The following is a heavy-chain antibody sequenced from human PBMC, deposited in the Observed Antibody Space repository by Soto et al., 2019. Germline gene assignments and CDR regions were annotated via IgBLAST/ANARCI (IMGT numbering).Heavy chain of an antibody. CDR3: ASRVTIFPYYYRMDV. V-gene: IGHV4-4*02. D-gene: IGHD3-9*01. CDR1: GGSISSSNW. CDR2: IYHSGST. Sequence: SETLSLTCAVSGGSISSSNWWSWVRQPPGKGLEWIGEIYHSGSTNYNPSLKSRVTISVGKSKNQFSLKLSSVTAADTAVYYCASRVTIFPYYYRMDVWGQGTTVTVSS. J-gene: IGHJ6*02.